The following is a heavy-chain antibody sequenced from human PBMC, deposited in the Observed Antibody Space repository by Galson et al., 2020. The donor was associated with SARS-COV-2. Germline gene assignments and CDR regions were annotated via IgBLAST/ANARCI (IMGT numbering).Heavy chain of an antibody. J-gene: IGHJ3*02. CDR3: ARELGYCSSTSCYTSDAFDI. D-gene: IGHD2-2*02. CDR1: GYTFTSYA. Sequence: ASVKVSCKASGYTFTSYAMHWVRQAPGQRLEWMGWINAGNGNTKYSQKFQGRVTITRDTSASTAYMELSSLRSEDTAVYYCARELGYCSSTSCYTSDAFDIWGQGTMVTVSS. CDR2: INAGNGNT. V-gene: IGHV1-3*01.